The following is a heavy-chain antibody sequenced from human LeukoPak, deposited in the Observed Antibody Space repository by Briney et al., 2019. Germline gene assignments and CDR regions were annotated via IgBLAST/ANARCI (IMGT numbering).Heavy chain of an antibody. CDR3: AREADNYGDYAYDY. CDR2: ISYDGSNK. CDR1: EFTFSTYG. J-gene: IGHJ4*02. Sequence: GGSLRLSCAASEFTFSTYGMHWVRQAPGKGLEWVAVISYDGSNKYYADSVKGRFTISRDNSKNTLYLQMNSLRAEDTAVYYCAREADNYGDYAYDYWGQGTLVTVSS. V-gene: IGHV3-30*03. D-gene: IGHD4-17*01.